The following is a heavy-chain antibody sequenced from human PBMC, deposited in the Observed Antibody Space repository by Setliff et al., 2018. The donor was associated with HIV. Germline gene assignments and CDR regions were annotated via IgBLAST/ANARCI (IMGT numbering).Heavy chain of an antibody. CDR1: GYTFASFG. D-gene: IGHD6-6*01. CDR3: ARGMDDSRSSVWYY. CDR2: IGGDNGIP. Sequence: GASVKVSCKASGYTFASFGISWVRQAPGQGPEWVGWIGGDNGIPSYAQKLRDRVTLAADTSTKTVFMELRSLRSDDTAVYYCARGMDDSRSSVWYYWGQGTRVTVSS. V-gene: IGHV1-18*01. J-gene: IGHJ4*02.